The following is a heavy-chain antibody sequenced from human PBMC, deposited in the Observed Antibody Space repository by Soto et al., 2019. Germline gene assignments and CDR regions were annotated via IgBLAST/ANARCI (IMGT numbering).Heavy chain of an antibody. CDR2: ISGSGGST. CDR1: GFTFSSYA. D-gene: IGHD3-22*01. J-gene: IGHJ5*02. Sequence: GGSLRLSCAASGFTFSSYAMSWVRQAPGKGLEWVSAISGSGGSTYYADSVKGRFTISRDNSKNTLYLQMNSLRAEDTAVYYCAKVDRDYYHSSGPHWLDPWGQGTLVTVYS. CDR3: AKVDRDYYHSSGPHWLDP. V-gene: IGHV3-23*01.